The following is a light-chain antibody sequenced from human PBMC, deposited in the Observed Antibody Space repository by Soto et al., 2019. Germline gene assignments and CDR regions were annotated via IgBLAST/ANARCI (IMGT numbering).Light chain of an antibody. V-gene: IGLV2-8*01. CDR3: CSYVGARTYV. J-gene: IGLJ1*01. Sequence: QSALTQPPSASGSPGQSVTISCTGTKNDIGVYDFVSWYQHHPGKAPRLIIYEVVQRPSGVPDRFSGSKTGNTASLTITGLQAEDEANYYCCSYVGARTYVFGTGTKVTVL. CDR2: EVV. CDR1: KNDIGVYDF.